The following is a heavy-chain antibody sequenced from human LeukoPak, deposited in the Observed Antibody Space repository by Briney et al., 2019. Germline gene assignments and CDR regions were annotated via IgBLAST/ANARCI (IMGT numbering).Heavy chain of an antibody. CDR3: AKDRTRQAY. D-gene: IGHD3-3*01. J-gene: IGHJ4*02. CDR2: IKEDGSDK. CDR1: GFTFSNYW. Sequence: GGSLRLSCAASGFTFSNYWMSWVRQTPGKGLEWVANIKEDGSDKYYVDSLKGRFTISRDNAKNSPYLQMNSLRAEDTAVYYCAKDRTRQAYWGQGTLVTVSS. V-gene: IGHV3-7*03.